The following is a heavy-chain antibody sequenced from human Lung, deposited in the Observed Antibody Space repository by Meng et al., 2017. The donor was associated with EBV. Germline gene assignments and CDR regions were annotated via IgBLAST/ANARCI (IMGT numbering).Heavy chain of an antibody. V-gene: IGHV1-18*01. J-gene: IGHJ4*02. Sequence: GAEVRSVWAHVGVSCRASGYTFASNGISWLRQAPGQGLEWMGWFVNNVDTYSAQKFQGRVTMTTDTHTSTAFMELRSLRSDDTAVYYCARGTPGRSYSDYWGQGTLVTVSS. D-gene: IGHD3-10*01. CDR3: ARGTPGRSYSDY. CDR1: GYTFASNG. CDR2: FVNNVDT.